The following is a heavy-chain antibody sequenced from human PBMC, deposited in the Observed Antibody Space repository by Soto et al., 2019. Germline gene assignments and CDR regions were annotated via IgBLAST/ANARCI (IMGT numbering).Heavy chain of an antibody. CDR2: INDSGTT. V-gene: IGHV4-34*01. D-gene: IGHD3-22*01. Sequence: PAETLSLTCAVSGGAFSGYYCIWIRHPPGKGLEWIGEINDSGTTNYNPSLTGRVTVSVDTSKNRFSLRLSSVTAADTAVYFCARGPAYDGSGYLRYWGQGTLVTVSS. CDR3: ARGPAYDGSGYLRY. CDR1: GGAFSGYY. J-gene: IGHJ4*02.